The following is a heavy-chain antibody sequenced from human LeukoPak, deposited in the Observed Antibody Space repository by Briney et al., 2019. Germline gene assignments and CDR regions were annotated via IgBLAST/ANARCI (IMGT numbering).Heavy chain of an antibody. Sequence: GASVKVSCKASGYTFTSYYMHWVRQAPGQGLEWMGIINPSGGSTSYAQKFQGRVTMTRDTSTSTVYMELSSLRSEDTAVYYCARDLLFYSGSYSDYFDYWGQGTLVTVSS. CDR2: INPSGGST. J-gene: IGHJ4*02. D-gene: IGHD1-26*01. V-gene: IGHV1-46*01. CDR3: ARDLLFYSGSYSDYFDY. CDR1: GYTFTSYY.